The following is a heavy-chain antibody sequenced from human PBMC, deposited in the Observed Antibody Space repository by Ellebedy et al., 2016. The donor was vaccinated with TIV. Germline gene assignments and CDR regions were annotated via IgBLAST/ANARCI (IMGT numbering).Heavy chain of an antibody. Sequence: MPGGSLRLSCAVYSGSFSGYYWSWIRQPPGKGLEWIGEINHSGSTSCSQSLKSRVTISVDTSKNQFSLSLTSVTAADTDVYYCARAFPYSSGWAFYYWGQGTLVTVSS. V-gene: IGHV4-34*01. J-gene: IGHJ4*02. CDR2: INHSGST. CDR1: SGSFSGYY. D-gene: IGHD6-19*01. CDR3: ARAFPYSSGWAFYY.